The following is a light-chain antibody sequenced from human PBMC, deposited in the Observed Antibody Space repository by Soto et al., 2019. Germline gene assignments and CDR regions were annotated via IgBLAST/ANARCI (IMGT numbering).Light chain of an antibody. CDR2: DAS. V-gene: IGKV3-11*01. CDR1: QSIRSY. Sequence: EIVLTQSPATLSLSPGERATLSCRASQSIRSYLAWYQQKPGQAPRLLIYDASNRATGIPARFSGSGSGTDFTLTISSLEPEDFAVYYCQQRSNSPPTWTFAQRTNLEIK. J-gene: IGKJ1*01. CDR3: QQRSNSPPTWT.